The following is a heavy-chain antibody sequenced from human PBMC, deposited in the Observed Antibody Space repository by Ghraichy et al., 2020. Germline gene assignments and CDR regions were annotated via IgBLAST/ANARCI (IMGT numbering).Heavy chain of an antibody. CDR2: INHSGST. V-gene: IGHV4-34*01. D-gene: IGHD3-16*02. CDR3: ARHYVWGSYRYNWFDP. CDR1: GGSFSGYY. Sequence: TLSLTCAVYGGSFSGYYWSWIRQPPGKGLEWIGEINHSGSTNYNPSLKSRVTISVDTSKNQFSLKLSSVTAADTAVYYCARHYVWGSYRYNWFDPWGQGTLVTVSS. J-gene: IGHJ5*02.